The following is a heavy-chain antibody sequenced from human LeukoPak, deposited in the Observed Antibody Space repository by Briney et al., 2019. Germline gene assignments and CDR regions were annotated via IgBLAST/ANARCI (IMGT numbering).Heavy chain of an antibody. V-gene: IGHV4-59*01. CDR1: GGSISTYY. Sequence: KSSETLSLTCTVPGGSISTYYWSWIRQPPGKGLEYIGYIYYNGSTNYNPSLKSRVTISVDTSKNQFSLKLSSMTAADTAVYYCARVACSGGSCYNFDYWGQGSLVTVSS. D-gene: IGHD2-15*01. CDR3: ARVACSGGSCYNFDY. CDR2: IYYNGST. J-gene: IGHJ4*02.